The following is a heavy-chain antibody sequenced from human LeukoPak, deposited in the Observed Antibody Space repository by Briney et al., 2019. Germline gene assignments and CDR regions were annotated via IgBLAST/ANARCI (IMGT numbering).Heavy chain of an antibody. V-gene: IGHV3-74*01. J-gene: IGHJ4*02. Sequence: GGSLRLSYAASGFTFRSHWMHWVRQAPGKGLIWVSRIDGDESATYYGDSVKGRFTISRDNAKNTLYLQMNSLRAEDTAVYYCASTQRGDYFDYWGQGTLVTVSS. CDR2: IDGDESAT. D-gene: IGHD2-15*01. CDR3: ASTQRGDYFDY. CDR1: GFTFRSHW.